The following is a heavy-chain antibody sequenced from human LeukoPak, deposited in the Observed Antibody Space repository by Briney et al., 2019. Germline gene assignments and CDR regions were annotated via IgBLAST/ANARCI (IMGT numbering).Heavy chain of an antibody. CDR1: GFTFTSSN. V-gene: IGHV3-48*02. J-gene: IGHJ4*02. CDR3: ARLTTLQAGY. Sequence: GGSLRLSCAASGFTFTSSNMNWVRQAPGKGLEWVSYVSSSSSTIYYADSVKGRFTISRDNAKNSLYLQMSSLRDEDTAVYYCARLTTLQAGYWGQGTLVTVSS. D-gene: IGHD4-11*01. CDR2: VSSSSSTI.